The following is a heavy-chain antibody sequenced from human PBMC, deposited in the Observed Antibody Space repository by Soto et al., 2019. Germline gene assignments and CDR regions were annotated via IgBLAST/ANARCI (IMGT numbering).Heavy chain of an antibody. J-gene: IGHJ6*02. D-gene: IGHD2-2*01. Sequence: QVQLVQSGAEVKKPGASVKVSCKTSGYTFTSYNMHWVRQAPGQGLEWMGMINSKVGSTRYAKKFQGRATMTRDTSTRTVYMELSNLRSEDTAVYYCVRSPAAFHGMDVWGHGTTVTVSS. CDR1: GYTFTSYN. CDR3: VRSPAAFHGMDV. V-gene: IGHV1-46*01. CDR2: INSKVGST.